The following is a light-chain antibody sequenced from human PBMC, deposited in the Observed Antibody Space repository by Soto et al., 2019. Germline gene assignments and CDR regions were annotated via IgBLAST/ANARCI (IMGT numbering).Light chain of an antibody. V-gene: IGKV1-39*01. CDR2: EAS. CDR1: QSISSY. J-gene: IGKJ4*01. CDR3: QQSYSTPLT. Sequence: DIQMTQSPSSLSASVGDRGIITCRASQSISSYLNWYQQKPGKAPKLLIYEASSLQSGVPSRFSGSGSVTAFTLTINSLQLDDFATYYCQQSYSTPLTVGGGTKVEIK.